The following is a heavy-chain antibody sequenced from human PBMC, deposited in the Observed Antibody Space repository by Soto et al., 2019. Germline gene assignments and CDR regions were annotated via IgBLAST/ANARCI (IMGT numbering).Heavy chain of an antibody. CDR1: GYTFTSYG. CDR2: ISAYNGNT. J-gene: IGHJ5*02. D-gene: IGHD2-15*01. Sequence: ASVKVACKASGYTFTSYGISWVRQAPGQGLEWMGWISAYNGNTNYAQKLQGRVTMTEDTSTDTAYMELSSLRSEDTAVYYCATVTKGYCSGGSCYNWFDPWGQGTLVTVSS. CDR3: ATVTKGYCSGGSCYNWFDP. V-gene: IGHV1-18*04.